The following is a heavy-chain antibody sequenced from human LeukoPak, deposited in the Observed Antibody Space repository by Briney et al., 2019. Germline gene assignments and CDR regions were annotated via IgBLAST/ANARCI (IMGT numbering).Heavy chain of an antibody. CDR1: GFTFSDYY. D-gene: IGHD6-19*01. V-gene: IGHV4-59*01. J-gene: IGHJ5*02. CDR3: ARDRKQWLRGPFDP. CDR2: IYYSGST. Sequence: PGGSLRLSCAASGFTFSDYYMSWIRQPPGKGLEWIGYIYYSGSTRYNPSLKSRVAISLDTSKNQFSLKMRSVSAADTAVYYCARDRKQWLRGPFDPWGQGTLVTVSS.